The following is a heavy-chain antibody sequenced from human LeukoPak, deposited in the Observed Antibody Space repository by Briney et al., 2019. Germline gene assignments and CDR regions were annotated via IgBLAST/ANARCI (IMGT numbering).Heavy chain of an antibody. Sequence: GGSLRLSCAASGFTFSSYGMSWVRQAPGKGLEWVSAISGSGGSTYYADSVKGRFTISRDNSKNTLYLQMNSLRAEDTAVYYCAKDRSGYSYDYYFDYWGQGTLVTVSS. CDR3: AKDRSGYSYDYYFDY. CDR2: ISGSGGST. D-gene: IGHD5-18*01. CDR1: GFTFSSYG. J-gene: IGHJ4*02. V-gene: IGHV3-23*01.